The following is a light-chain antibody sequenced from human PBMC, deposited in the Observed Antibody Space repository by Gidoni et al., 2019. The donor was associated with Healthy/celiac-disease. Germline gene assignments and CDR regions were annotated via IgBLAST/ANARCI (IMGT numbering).Light chain of an antibody. J-gene: IGKJ4*02. CDR2: YAS. CDR3: QQYDNLPFT. Sequence: DSQMTPSPSSLSASVGDRVTITCQASQDINNYLNWYQQKPGKAPNLLIYYASNLETGVPSRFSGSGSGTDFTFTISSLQPEVIATYYCQQYDNLPFTFGGGTKVEIK. V-gene: IGKV1-33*01. CDR1: QDINNY.